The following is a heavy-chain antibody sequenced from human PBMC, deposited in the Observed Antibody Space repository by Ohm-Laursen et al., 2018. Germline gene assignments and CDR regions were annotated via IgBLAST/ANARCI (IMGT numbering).Heavy chain of an antibody. J-gene: IGHJ4*02. CDR2: IYYSGST. Sequence: SETLSLTCTVSGGSISSYYWSWIRQPPGKGLEWIGYIYYSGSTNYKPSLKSRVTISVDSSKNQFSLNLTSVTAADTAVYYCARGSAPGQYWGQGTLVTVSS. CDR3: ARGSAPGQY. V-gene: IGHV4-59*01. CDR1: GGSISSYY. D-gene: IGHD1-1*01.